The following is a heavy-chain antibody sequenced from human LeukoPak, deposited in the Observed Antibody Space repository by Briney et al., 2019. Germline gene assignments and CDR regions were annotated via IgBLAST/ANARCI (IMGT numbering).Heavy chain of an antibody. Sequence: GRSLRLSCAASGFTLSNYAMHWLGQAPGKGLEWVAVISYDGSHKYYADSVKGRFTISRDNSKNTLYLQMNSLRAEDTAVYYCGKDVLAGGLDVWGQGTTVTVSS. V-gene: IGHV3-30*18. CDR3: GKDVLAGGLDV. CDR1: GFTLSNYA. CDR2: ISYDGSHK. J-gene: IGHJ6*02.